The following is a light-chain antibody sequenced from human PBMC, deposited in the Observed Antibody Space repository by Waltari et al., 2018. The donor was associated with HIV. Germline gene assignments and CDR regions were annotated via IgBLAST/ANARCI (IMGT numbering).Light chain of an antibody. Sequence: QSALTQPRSVSGSPGQSVTISCTGTSSDVGGYNYVSWYQQHPGKAPKLMIYDVSKRPSGVPDPYSGSKSGNAASLTISGREAEDEADYYCCSHAGSYAAVFGTGTKVTVL. CDR2: DVS. J-gene: IGLJ1*01. CDR1: SSDVGGYNY. CDR3: CSHAGSYAAV. V-gene: IGLV2-11*01.